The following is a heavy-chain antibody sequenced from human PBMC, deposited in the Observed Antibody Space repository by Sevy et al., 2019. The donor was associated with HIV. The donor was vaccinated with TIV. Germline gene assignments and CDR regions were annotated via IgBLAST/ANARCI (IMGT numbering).Heavy chain of an antibody. Sequence: ALRLSCAGSGFTFSTYPMHWVRQSPGKGLEWVTVISYDGSSKYYADSVKGRFTISRDNSKNTVFLQMDSLRVDDTAVYYCARDSGYTINYSPGATLGQGALVTVSS. CDR2: ISYDGSSK. J-gene: IGHJ5*02. V-gene: IGHV3-30-3*01. D-gene: IGHD5-12*01. CDR3: ARDSGYTINYSPGAT. CDR1: GFTFSTYP.